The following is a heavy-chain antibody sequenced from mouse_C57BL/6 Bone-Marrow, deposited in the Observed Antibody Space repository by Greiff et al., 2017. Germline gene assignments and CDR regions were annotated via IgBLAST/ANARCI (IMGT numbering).Heavy chain of an antibody. V-gene: IGHV14-3*01. D-gene: IGHD2-5*01. J-gene: IGHJ2*01. Sequence: VQLKQSVAELVRPGASVKLSCTASGFNIKNTYMHWVKQRPEQGLEWIGRIDPANGNTKYAPKFQGKATITADTSSNTAYLQRSSLTSEDTAIYYGARWGIVTTGVRWYFDYWGQGTTLTVSS. CDR2: IDPANGNT. CDR1: GFNIKNTY. CDR3: ARWGIVTTGVRWYFDY.